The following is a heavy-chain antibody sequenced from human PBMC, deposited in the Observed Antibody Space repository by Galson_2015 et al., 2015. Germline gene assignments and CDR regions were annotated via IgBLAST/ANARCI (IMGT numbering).Heavy chain of an antibody. D-gene: IGHD4-23*01. V-gene: IGHV4-31*03. J-gene: IGHJ5*02. CDR1: GGSISSGGYY. CDR3: ARGRWPPGDNWFDP. Sequence: TLSLTCTVSGGSISSGGYYWSWIRQHPGKGLEWIGYIYYSGSTYYNPSLKSRVTISVDTSKNQFSLKLSSVTAADTAVYYCARGRWPPGDNWFDPWGQGTLVTVSS. CDR2: IYYSGST.